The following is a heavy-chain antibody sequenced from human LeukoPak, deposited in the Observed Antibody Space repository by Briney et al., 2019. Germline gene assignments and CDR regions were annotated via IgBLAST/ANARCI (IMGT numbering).Heavy chain of an antibody. CDR1: GGSISSYY. CDR3: ARRARYADAFDI. J-gene: IGHJ3*02. V-gene: IGHV4-59*01. Sequence: SETLSLTCTVSGGSISSYYWSWIRQPPGKGLEWIGYIYYSGSTNYNPSLKSRVTISVDTSKNQFSLKLSSVTAADTAVYYCARRARYADAFDIWGQGTMVIVSS. CDR2: IYYSGST. D-gene: IGHD1-1*01.